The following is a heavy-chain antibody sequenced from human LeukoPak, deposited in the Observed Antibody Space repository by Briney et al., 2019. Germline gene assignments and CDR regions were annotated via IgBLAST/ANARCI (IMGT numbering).Heavy chain of an antibody. J-gene: IGHJ4*02. CDR2: INHSGGT. CDR3: ATSQRLTSIDY. D-gene: IGHD3-16*01. Sequence: SETLSLTCAVYGGSFSGYYWSWIRQPPGKGLEWIGEINHSGGTNYNPSLKSRVTISVDTSKNQFSLKLSSVTAADTAVYYCATSQRLTSIDYWGQGTLVTVSS. CDR1: GGSFSGYY. V-gene: IGHV4-34*01.